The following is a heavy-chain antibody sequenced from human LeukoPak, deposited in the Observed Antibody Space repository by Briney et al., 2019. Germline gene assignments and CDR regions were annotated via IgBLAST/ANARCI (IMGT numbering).Heavy chain of an antibody. V-gene: IGHV4-4*07. CDR3: ARGGVGYCSGGNCEFDP. D-gene: IGHD2-15*01. Sequence: SETLSLTCTVSGGSIGSYYWSWIRQPAGKGLEWIGRIYTSGSTNYNPSLKSRATMSIDASKNQFSLKLSSVTAADTAVYYCARGGVGYCSGGNCEFDPWGQGTLVTVST. CDR2: IYTSGST. CDR1: GGSIGSYY. J-gene: IGHJ5*02.